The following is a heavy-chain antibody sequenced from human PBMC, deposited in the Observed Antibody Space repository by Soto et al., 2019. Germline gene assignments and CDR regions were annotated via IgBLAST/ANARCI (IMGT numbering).Heavy chain of an antibody. V-gene: IGHV3-9*01. Sequence: SLTVSWVGTGLNFDDFAMHWVLQAPGKGLEWVSGITWNSRVLAYADSVKGRFTISRDNAKNSLYLQMNSLRVEDTAVYYCASVLPYTYFVFGHWGQGTLVTVPS. CDR3: ASVLPYTYFVFGH. CDR1: GLNFDDFA. CDR2: ITWNSRVL. J-gene: IGHJ4*02. D-gene: IGHD3-9*01.